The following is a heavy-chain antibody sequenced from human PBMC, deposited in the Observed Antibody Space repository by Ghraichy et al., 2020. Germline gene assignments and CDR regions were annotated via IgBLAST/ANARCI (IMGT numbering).Heavy chain of an antibody. V-gene: IGHV4-59*01. D-gene: IGHD1-26*01. CDR2: IYYSGST. CDR3: AKAREGWFDP. Sequence: GSLRLSCTVSGASISSYSWGWIRQPPGKGLEWIGYIYYSGSTSYNPSLKSRVTISVDTSKGQFSLKLTSVTAADTAVYYCAKAREGWFDPWGQGTLVTVSS. CDR1: GASISSYS. J-gene: IGHJ5*02.